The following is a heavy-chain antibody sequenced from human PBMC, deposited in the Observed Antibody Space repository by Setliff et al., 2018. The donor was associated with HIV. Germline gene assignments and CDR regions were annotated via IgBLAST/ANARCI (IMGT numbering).Heavy chain of an antibody. CDR3: ARDGYYNFWSGYGYYYYYMDV. J-gene: IGHJ6*03. CDR2: INPSGGST. D-gene: IGHD3-3*01. Sequence: ASVKVSCKASGYTFTSYYMHWVRQAPGQGLQWMGIINPSGGSTTYAQKFQGRVTMTRDTSTNTIFMELSSLRSEDTAVYYCARDGYYNFWSGYGYYYYYMDVWGKGTTVTVS. CDR1: GYTFTSYY. V-gene: IGHV1-46*01.